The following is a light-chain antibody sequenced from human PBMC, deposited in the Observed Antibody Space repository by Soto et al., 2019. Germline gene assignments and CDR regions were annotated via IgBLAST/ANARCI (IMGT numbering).Light chain of an antibody. V-gene: IGLV2-23*01. CDR2: EGS. J-gene: IGLJ3*02. Sequence: QSVLTQPASVSGSPGQSITISCTGISSDVGTYNVISWYQQHPGKAPTVMIYEGSQRPSGVSNRFSASKSGSTASLTISGLQAEDEADYYCCSCIGSNTWVFGGGTKLTVL. CDR1: SSDVGTYNV. CDR3: CSCIGSNTWV.